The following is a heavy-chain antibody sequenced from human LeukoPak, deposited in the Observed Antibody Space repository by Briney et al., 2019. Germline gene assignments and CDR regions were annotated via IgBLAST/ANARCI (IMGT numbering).Heavy chain of an antibody. CDR2: IYYSGST. D-gene: IGHD3-22*01. CDR1: GGSISSGGYY. J-gene: IGHJ4*02. V-gene: IGHV4-31*03. Sequence: PSETLSLTCTVSGGSISSGGYYWSWIRQHPGKGLEWIGYIYYSGSTYYNPSLKSRVTISVDTSKNQFSLKLSSVTAADTAVYYRAITPRYDTSGHPDYWGQGTLVTVSS. CDR3: AITPRYDTSGHPDY.